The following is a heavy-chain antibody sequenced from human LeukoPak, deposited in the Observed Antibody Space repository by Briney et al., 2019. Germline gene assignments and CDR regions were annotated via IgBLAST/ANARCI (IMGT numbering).Heavy chain of an antibody. Sequence: ASVKASCKVSGYTLTELSMHWVRQAPGKGLEWMGGFDPEDGETIYAQKFQGRVTMTEDTSTDTAYMELSSLTSEDTAVYYCATKSDSSGYYSLDYWGQGTLVTVSS. V-gene: IGHV1-24*01. CDR2: FDPEDGET. J-gene: IGHJ4*02. D-gene: IGHD3-22*01. CDR1: GYTLTELS. CDR3: ATKSDSSGYYSLDY.